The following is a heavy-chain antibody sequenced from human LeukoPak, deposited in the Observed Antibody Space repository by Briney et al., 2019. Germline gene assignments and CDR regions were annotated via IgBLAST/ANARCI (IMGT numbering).Heavy chain of an antibody. CDR3: ARGTRSRDGYNPGPTFAFDP. Sequence: SVKVSCKASGGTFSSYAISWVRQAPGQGLEWMGRIIPIFGTANYAQKFQGRVKITPDESTSTDYMELSSLRSEDTAVYYCARGTRSRDGYNPGPTFAFDPWGQGTLVTVSS. V-gene: IGHV1-69*13. CDR1: GGTFSSYA. D-gene: IGHD5-24*01. CDR2: IIPIFGTA. J-gene: IGHJ5*02.